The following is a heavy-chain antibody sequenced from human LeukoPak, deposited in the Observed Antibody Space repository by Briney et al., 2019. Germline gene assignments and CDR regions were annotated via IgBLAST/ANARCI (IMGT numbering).Heavy chain of an antibody. V-gene: IGHV3-15*01. CDR2: IKSKTYGGTT. Sequence: GGSLRLSCAASGFTFHSAWMSWVRQAPGKGLEWVGCIKSKTYGGTTEYAAPVKGRFTFSRDDSKNTLYLQMNSLKTEDTAMYFCTTLGLSGYYDNSGYYYFDYWGQGTLVTVSS. D-gene: IGHD3-22*01. J-gene: IGHJ4*02. CDR3: TTLGLSGYYDNSGYYYFDY. CDR1: GFTFHSAW.